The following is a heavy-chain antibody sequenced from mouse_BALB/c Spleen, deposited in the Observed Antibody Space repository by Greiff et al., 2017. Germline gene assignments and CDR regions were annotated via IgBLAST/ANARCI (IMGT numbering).Heavy chain of an antibody. J-gene: IGHJ3*01. Sequence: QVTLKVSGPGILQPSQTLSLTCSFSGFSLSTSGMGVSWIRQPSGKGLEWLAHIYWDDDKRYNPSLKSRLTISKDTSRNQVFLKITSVDTADTATYYCARSDYGYVAWFAYWGQGTLVTVSA. CDR2: IYWDDDK. CDR3: ARSDYGYVAWFAY. V-gene: IGHV8-12*01. CDR1: GFSLSTSGMG. D-gene: IGHD1-2*01.